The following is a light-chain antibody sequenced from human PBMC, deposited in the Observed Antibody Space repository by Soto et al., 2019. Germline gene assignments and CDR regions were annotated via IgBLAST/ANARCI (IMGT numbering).Light chain of an antibody. CDR1: QSVSSNN. Sequence: EIVLTQSPGTLSLSPGERATLSCRASQSVSSNNLAWYQPRPGQAPRVVIYGASTRATGIQERFSGSGSGTDFTLTISRLEPEYCAVDDCQQYGRSPFTFGPGTKVDIK. CDR2: GAS. CDR3: QQYGRSPFT. V-gene: IGKV3-20*01. J-gene: IGKJ3*01.